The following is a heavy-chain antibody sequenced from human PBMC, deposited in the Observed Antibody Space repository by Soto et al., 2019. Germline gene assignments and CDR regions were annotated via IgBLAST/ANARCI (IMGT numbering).Heavy chain of an antibody. V-gene: IGHV3-66*01. D-gene: IGHD5-12*01. CDR2: IYSGGTT. CDR1: GFTVSSNY. J-gene: IGHJ4*02. CDR3: AREGYPFDY. Sequence: PGGSLRLSCAVSGFTVSSNYMSWVRQAPGKGLEWVSVIYSGGTTYYADSVKGRLTISRDNAKNSLYLQMNSLRDEDTAVYYCAREGYPFDYWGQGTLVTVSS.